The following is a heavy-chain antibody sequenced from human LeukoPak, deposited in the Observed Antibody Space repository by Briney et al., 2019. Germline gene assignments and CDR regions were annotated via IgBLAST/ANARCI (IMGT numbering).Heavy chain of an antibody. D-gene: IGHD1/OR15-1a*01. Sequence: ESLKISCKGSGYRLTNYWIGWVRQMPGKGLEWMGIIYPGDSDTRYSPSFQGQVTISADKSISTAYLQWSSLKASDTAMYYCATLLNKRSSIDYWGQGTLVTVSS. V-gene: IGHV5-51*01. CDR3: ATLLNKRSSIDY. CDR1: GYRLTNYW. CDR2: IYPGDSDT. J-gene: IGHJ4*02.